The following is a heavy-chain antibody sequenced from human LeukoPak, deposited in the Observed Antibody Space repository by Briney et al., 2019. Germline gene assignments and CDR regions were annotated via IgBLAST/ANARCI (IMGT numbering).Heavy chain of an antibody. CDR2: ISWNSGSI. V-gene: IGHV3-9*01. CDR1: GFTFDDYA. Sequence: GGSLRLSCAAPGFTFDDYAMHWVRQAPGKGLEWVSGISWNSGSIGYADSVKGRFTISRDNAKNSLYLQMNSLRAEDTAVYYCSRSRYLCSGGSCYRPFDYWGQGTLVTVSS. D-gene: IGHD2-15*01. CDR3: SRSRYLCSGGSCYRPFDY. J-gene: IGHJ4*02.